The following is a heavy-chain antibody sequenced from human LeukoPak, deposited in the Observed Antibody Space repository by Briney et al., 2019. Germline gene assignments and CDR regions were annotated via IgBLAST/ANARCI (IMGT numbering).Heavy chain of an antibody. Sequence: PGGSLRLSCAAPGFTFSDCYMSWIRQAPGKGLEWVSYISRSSSFTNYADSVKGRFTISRDNVKNSVYLQMDSLSAKDTAVYYCARFDSGSHGVFDSWGQGTLVTVSS. J-gene: IGHJ4*02. CDR2: ISRSSSFT. V-gene: IGHV3-11*03. D-gene: IGHD3-10*01. CDR3: ARFDSGSHGVFDS. CDR1: GFTFSDCY.